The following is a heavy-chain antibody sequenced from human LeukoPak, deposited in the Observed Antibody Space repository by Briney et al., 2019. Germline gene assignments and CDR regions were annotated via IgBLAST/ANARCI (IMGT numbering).Heavy chain of an antibody. D-gene: IGHD6-19*01. V-gene: IGHV3-9*01. CDR3: GKDLLAMAGTIGS. Sequence: PGRSLRLSCAASGFTFNDYAMHWVRQAPGKGLESVSGISWNSGSIGYADSVKGRFTISRDNAKNSLFLQMNSLRPEDTALYYCGKDLLAMAGTIGSWGQGTLVTVSS. J-gene: IGHJ4*02. CDR1: GFTFNDYA. CDR2: ISWNSGSI.